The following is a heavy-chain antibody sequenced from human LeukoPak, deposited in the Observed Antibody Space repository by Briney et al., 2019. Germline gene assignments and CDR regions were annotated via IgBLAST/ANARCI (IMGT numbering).Heavy chain of an antibody. J-gene: IGHJ4*02. V-gene: IGHV4-39*01. D-gene: IGHD2-8*02. CDR1: GGSISSSRYY. CDR3: ARGTGLIDY. Sequence: PSETLSLTCTVSGGSISSSRYYWGWIRQPPGKGLEWIGSIYSSGSTYYNPSLKSRVTISVDTSKNQFSLKLSSVTAADTAVYYCARGTGLIDYWGQGTLVTVSS. CDR2: IYSSGST.